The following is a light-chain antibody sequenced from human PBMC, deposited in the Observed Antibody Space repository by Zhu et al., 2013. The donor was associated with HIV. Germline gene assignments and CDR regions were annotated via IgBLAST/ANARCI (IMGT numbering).Light chain of an antibody. CDR3: QQYDNPMYT. CDR2: DAS. V-gene: IGKV1-33*01. J-gene: IGKJ2*01. CDR1: QDISNY. Sequence: QMTQSPSTLSASVGDRVTITCQASQDISNYLNWYQQKPGKAPKLLIYDASNLETGVPSRFSGSGSGTDFTFTISSLQPEDIATYYCQQYDNPMYTFGQGTKLEIK.